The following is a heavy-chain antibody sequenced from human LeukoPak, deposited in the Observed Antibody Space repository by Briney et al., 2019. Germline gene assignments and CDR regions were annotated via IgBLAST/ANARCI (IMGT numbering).Heavy chain of an antibody. J-gene: IGHJ6*03. Sequence: GASVKVSCKTSGYPFTGYYMHWVRHATGQGLEWMGGIIPIFGTANYAQKFQGRVTITADESTSTAYMELSSLRSEDTAVYYCARAGEVGATHYYYYYMDVWGKGTTVTISS. CDR3: ARAGEVGATHYYYYYMDV. CDR2: IIPIFGTA. V-gene: IGHV1-69*13. D-gene: IGHD1-26*01. CDR1: GYPFTGYY.